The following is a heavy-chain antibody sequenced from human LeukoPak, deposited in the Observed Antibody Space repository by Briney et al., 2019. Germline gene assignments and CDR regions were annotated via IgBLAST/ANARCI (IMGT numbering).Heavy chain of an antibody. V-gene: IGHV4-38-2*02. J-gene: IGHJ4*02. D-gene: IGHD4-17*01. Sequence: PSETLSLTCTVSAYSISSGYYWGWIRQPPGKGLEWIGEINHSGSTNYNPSLKSRVTISVDTSKNQFSLKLSSVTAADTAVYYCARGDYGDYVWGQGTLVTVSS. CDR1: AYSISSGYY. CDR3: ARGDYGDYV. CDR2: INHSGST.